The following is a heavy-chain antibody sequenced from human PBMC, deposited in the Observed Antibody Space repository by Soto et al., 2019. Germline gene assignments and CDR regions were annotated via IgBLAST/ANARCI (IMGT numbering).Heavy chain of an antibody. CDR2: IYYSGST. CDR3: ARGQSTPSYYSGMEV. J-gene: IGHJ6*02. Sequence: PSETLSLTCTVSGGSISSYYWSWILQPPGKGLEWIGYIYYSGSTNYNPSLKSRVTISVDTSKNPFSLKLSSVTAADTAVYYCARGQSTPSYYSGMEVCGQGRTVTVSS. V-gene: IGHV4-59*01. CDR1: GGSISSYY.